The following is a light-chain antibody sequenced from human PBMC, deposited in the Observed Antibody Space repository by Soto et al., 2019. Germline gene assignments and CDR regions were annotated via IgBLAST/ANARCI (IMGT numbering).Light chain of an antibody. Sequence: QSALTQPASVSGSPGQSITISCTGTSSDVGAYNYVSWYQQYPGKAPKLMIYGVTNRPSGASNRFSGSKTGNTASLTISGLQAEDEADYYCFSHRGGDSHVFGTGTKSPS. CDR3: FSHRGGDSHV. CDR2: GVT. CDR1: SSDVGAYNY. J-gene: IGLJ1*01. V-gene: IGLV2-14*01.